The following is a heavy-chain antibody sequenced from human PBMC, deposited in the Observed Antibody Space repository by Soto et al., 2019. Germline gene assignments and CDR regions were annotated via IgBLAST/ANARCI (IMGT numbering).Heavy chain of an antibody. J-gene: IGHJ4*02. CDR1: GGSIRSYY. CDR2: IYYSGST. CDR3: VKPLYKSNFDWPWFDY. V-gene: IGHV4-59*01. Sequence: PSETLSLTCTVSGGSIRSYYWSWIRQPPGKGLEWIGYIYYSGSTNYNPSLKSRVTISVDTSKKSLYLQMNSLSTDDTAFYHCVKPLYKSNFDWPWFDYWGRGTLVTVSS. D-gene: IGHD3-9*01.